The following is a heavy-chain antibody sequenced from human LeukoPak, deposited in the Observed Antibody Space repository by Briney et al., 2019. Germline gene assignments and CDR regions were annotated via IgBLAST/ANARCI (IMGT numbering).Heavy chain of an antibody. Sequence: GGSLRLSCAASGFTFSSYSMNWVRQAPGKGLEWVSSISSSSSYIYYADSVKGRFTISRDNAKNSLYLQMNSLRAEDTAVYYGARAIFGVVIVAFDIWGQGTMVTVSS. CDR1: GFTFSSYS. CDR2: ISSSSSYI. CDR3: ARAIFGVVIVAFDI. D-gene: IGHD3-3*01. J-gene: IGHJ3*02. V-gene: IGHV3-21*01.